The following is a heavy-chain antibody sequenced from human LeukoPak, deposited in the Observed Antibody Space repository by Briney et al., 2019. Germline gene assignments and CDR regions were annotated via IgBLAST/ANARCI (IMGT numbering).Heavy chain of an antibody. CDR3: ARDPPSGSGGSYYLDY. V-gene: IGHV3-53*01. Sequence: PGGSLRLSCAASGFTVSSNYMSWVRQAPGKGLERVSVIYSGGSTYYADSVKGRFTISRDNSKNTLYLQMNSLRAEDTAVYYCARDPPSGSGGSYYLDYWGEGTLVTVSS. CDR1: GFTVSSNY. D-gene: IGHD2-15*01. CDR2: IYSGGST. J-gene: IGHJ4*02.